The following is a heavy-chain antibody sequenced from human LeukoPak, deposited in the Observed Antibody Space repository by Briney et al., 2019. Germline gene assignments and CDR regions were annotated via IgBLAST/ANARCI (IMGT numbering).Heavy chain of an antibody. Sequence: SETLSLTCTVSGGSISNYFWSWIRQPPGKGLEWVGYIYYSGSTNYNPSLKSRVTISVDTSKNQFSLKLSSVTAADTAVYYCARDSHYYDSSGYYLQADAFDIWGQGTMVTVSS. CDR2: IYYSGST. CDR1: GGSISNYF. D-gene: IGHD3-22*01. CDR3: ARDSHYYDSSGYYLQADAFDI. V-gene: IGHV4-59*01. J-gene: IGHJ3*02.